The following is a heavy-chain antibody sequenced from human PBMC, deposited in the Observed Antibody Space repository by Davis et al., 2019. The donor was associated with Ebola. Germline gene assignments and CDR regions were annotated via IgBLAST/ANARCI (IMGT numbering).Heavy chain of an antibody. CDR1: GFSFTSYS. Sequence: GESLKISCAASGFSFTSYSMNWVRQAPGKGLEWVSVIGYGGADIQYADFVKGRFTISRDNSKNTLYPQMNRLKTEDTAVYSRTRASGGGDYWGQGTLVTVSS. CDR3: TRASGGGDY. V-gene: IGHV3-21*04. CDR2: IGYGGADI. D-gene: IGHD6-19*01. J-gene: IGHJ4*02.